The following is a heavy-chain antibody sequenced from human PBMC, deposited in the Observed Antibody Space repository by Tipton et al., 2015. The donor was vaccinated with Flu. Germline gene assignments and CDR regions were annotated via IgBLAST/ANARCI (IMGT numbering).Heavy chain of an antibody. D-gene: IGHD3-10*02. CDR1: GGSVNSYF. J-gene: IGHJ4*02. CDR3: ARLSYYDVDLKNFYFDY. Sequence: LRLSCTVSGGSVNSYFWSWIRQPPGKGLEWIGGISYSGNTYYSPSLKSRVVISVDTSKSQFSLMLRSVTAADTAVYYCARLSYYDVDLKNFYFDYWGQGALVTDSS. CDR2: ISYSGNT. V-gene: IGHV4-59*08.